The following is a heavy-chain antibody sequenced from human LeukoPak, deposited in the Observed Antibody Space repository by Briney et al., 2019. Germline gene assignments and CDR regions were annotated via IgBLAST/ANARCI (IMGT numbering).Heavy chain of an antibody. D-gene: IGHD3-10*01. CDR1: GFIFRNYA. CDR3: AKDPRRFGELFFDY. V-gene: IGHV3-30*04. Sequence: GGSLRLSCVTSGFIFRNYAMHWIRQTPGKGLEWVAVIFYDGTIQYYADSVKGRFTISRDNSKNTLYLQMNSLRAEDTAVYYCAKDPRRFGELFFDYWGQGTLVTVSS. J-gene: IGHJ4*02. CDR2: IFYDGTIQ.